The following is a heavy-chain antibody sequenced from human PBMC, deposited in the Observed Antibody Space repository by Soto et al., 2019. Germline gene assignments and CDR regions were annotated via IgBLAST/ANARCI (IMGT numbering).Heavy chain of an antibody. J-gene: IGHJ4*02. V-gene: IGHV4-59*04. Sequence: SETLSLTCTVSGGSMSPYYWSWIRQTPGKGLEWIAYIYYSGSTYYTPSPKNRVTISADTSNNQFSLRLNSVTAADTAVYYCARQHYYDSSGYYTWNWGQGTLVTVSS. CDR1: GGSMSPYY. CDR3: ARQHYYDSSGYYTWN. D-gene: IGHD3-22*01. CDR2: IYYSGST.